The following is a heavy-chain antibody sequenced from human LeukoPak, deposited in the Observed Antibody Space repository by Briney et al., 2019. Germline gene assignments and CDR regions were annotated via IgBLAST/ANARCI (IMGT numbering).Heavy chain of an antibody. J-gene: IGHJ4*02. Sequence: GGSLRLSCAASGFTFSLYGMHWARQAPGKGLDWVALISYDGSNKYYADSVKGRFTTSRDNSKNTLYLQMNSLRAEDTAVYYCAKPYCSGGSCDTYSFAHWGQGTLVTVSS. CDR3: AKPYCSGGSCDTYSFAH. V-gene: IGHV3-30*18. CDR1: GFTFSLYG. D-gene: IGHD2-15*01. CDR2: ISYDGSNK.